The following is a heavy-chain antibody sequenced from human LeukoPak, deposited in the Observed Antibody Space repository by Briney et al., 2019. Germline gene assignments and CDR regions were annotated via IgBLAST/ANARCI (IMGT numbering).Heavy chain of an antibody. Sequence: ASVKVSCKASGYTFTSYGISWVRQAPGQGLEWMGWISAYNGNTNYAQKLQGRDTMTTDTSTSTAYMELRSLRSDDTAVYYCARDTRAGHWSGYYFPPGAFDPWGQGTLVTVSS. J-gene: IGHJ5*02. V-gene: IGHV1-18*01. CDR3: ARDTRAGHWSGYYFPPGAFDP. D-gene: IGHD3-3*01. CDR2: ISAYNGNT. CDR1: GYTFTSYG.